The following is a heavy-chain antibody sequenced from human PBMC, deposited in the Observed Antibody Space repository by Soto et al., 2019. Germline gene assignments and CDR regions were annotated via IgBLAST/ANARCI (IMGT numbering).Heavy chain of an antibody. J-gene: IGHJ4*02. Sequence: PGGSLRLSCAASGFTFSSYGMHWVRQAPGKGLEWVAVISYDGSNKYYADSVKGRFTISRDNSKNTLYLQMNSLRAEDTAVYYCAKPIVGATRSAFDYWGQGTLVTVSS. CDR1: GFTFSSYG. CDR2: ISYDGSNK. V-gene: IGHV3-30*18. CDR3: AKPIVGATRSAFDY. D-gene: IGHD1-26*01.